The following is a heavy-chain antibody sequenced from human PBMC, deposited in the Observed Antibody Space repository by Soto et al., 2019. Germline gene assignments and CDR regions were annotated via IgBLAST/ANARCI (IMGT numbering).Heavy chain of an antibody. CDR1: GFTFSDYY. CDR3: ARARQLTV. V-gene: IGHV3-11*05. CDR2: ISGYGYNS. D-gene: IGHD3-9*01. Sequence: QVQLVESGGGLVKPGGSLRLSCAASGFTFSDYYMTWIRQAPGKGLEWVSYISGYGYNSNYADSVKGRFTISRDNAENSLYLQMNSVRVEHRAVYYCARARQLTVWGQGSLVTVSS. J-gene: IGHJ4*02.